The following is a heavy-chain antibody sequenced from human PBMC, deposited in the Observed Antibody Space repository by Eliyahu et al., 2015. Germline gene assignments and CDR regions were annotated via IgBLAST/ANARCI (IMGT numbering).Heavy chain of an antibody. Sequence: EVQLVESGGGLVKPGGSLRLSCAASGFXFRSYSMNWVRQAPGKGLEWVSSISSSSSYIYYADSVKGRFTISRDNAKNSLYLQMNSLRAEDTAVYYCARDGWDYDFWDVWGQGTTVTVSS. D-gene: IGHD3-3*01. CDR2: ISSSSSYI. J-gene: IGHJ6*02. CDR1: GFXFRSYS. CDR3: ARDGWDYDFWDV. V-gene: IGHV3-21*01.